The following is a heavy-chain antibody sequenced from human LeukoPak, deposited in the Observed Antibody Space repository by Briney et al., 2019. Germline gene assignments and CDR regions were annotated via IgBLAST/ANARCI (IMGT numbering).Heavy chain of an antibody. J-gene: IGHJ5*02. Sequence: SETLSLTCAVYGGSFSGYYWSWIRQPPGKGLEWIGEINHSGSTNYNPSLKSRVTISVDTSKNQFSLKLSSVAAADTAVYYCARVRGDYDFWSGVLLNWFDPWGQGTLVTVSS. D-gene: IGHD3-3*01. CDR1: GGSFSGYY. CDR3: ARVRGDYDFWSGVLLNWFDP. V-gene: IGHV4-34*01. CDR2: INHSGST.